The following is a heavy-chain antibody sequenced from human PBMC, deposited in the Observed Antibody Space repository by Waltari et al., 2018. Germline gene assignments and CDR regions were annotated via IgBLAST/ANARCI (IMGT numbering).Heavy chain of an antibody. Sequence: EVQLVESGGDLIQPGGSLRLSCAASGLVVSRSFVAWVRQAPGKGLEWVSILYRGGDTHFADSVKGRFTISRDDSRNTVYLQMNSLRAEDAALYYCASGTATVSFEFWGQGTQVTVSS. CDR1: GLVVSRSF. CDR2: LYRGGDT. J-gene: IGHJ4*02. CDR3: ASGTATVSFEF. D-gene: IGHD1-1*01. V-gene: IGHV3-53*01.